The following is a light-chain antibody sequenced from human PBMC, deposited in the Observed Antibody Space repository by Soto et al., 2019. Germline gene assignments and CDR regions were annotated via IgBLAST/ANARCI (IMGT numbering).Light chain of an antibody. Sequence: QSVLTQPPSASGTPGQRVTISCSGSSSNIGSNTVNWYQQLPGTAPQLLIYSNNQRPSGVPDRFSGSKSGTSASLAISGLQSEDEADYYCAAWDGRLNGPHVVFGRGTQLTVL. CDR2: SNN. CDR1: SSNIGSNT. V-gene: IGLV1-44*01. J-gene: IGLJ2*01. CDR3: AAWDGRLNGPHVV.